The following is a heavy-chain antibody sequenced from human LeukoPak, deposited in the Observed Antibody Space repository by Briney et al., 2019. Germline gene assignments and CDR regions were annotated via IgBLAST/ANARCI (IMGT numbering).Heavy chain of an antibody. D-gene: IGHD6-19*01. CDR2: INPKSGDT. J-gene: IGHJ4*02. CDR1: GYTFTDYY. Sequence: AASVKVSRKASGYTFTDYYMHWVRQAPGQTFEWLAWINPKSGDTHYTQKFQGRVTVTTDTSITSVYMELSGLQSDDTAVYYCVRDLTGGSGDWGQGTLVTVSS. CDR3: VRDLTGGSGD. V-gene: IGHV1-2*02.